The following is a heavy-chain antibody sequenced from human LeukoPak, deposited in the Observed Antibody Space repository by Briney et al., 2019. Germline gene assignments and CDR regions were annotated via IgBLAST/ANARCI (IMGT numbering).Heavy chain of an antibody. J-gene: IGHJ4*02. V-gene: IGHV4-34*01. CDR3: ARGANYYDSSGYSATFDY. CDR1: GGSFSGHS. Sequence: SETLSLTCAVYGGSFSGHSWSWIRQPPGKGLEWIVEINHSGSTKNNPSLKSRVTISVDTSKNQFSLKLTSVTAADTAVYYRARGANYYDSSGYSATFDYWGQGTLVTVSS. D-gene: IGHD3-22*01. CDR2: INHSGST.